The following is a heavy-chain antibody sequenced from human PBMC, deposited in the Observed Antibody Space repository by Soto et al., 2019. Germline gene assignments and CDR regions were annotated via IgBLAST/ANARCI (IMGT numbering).Heavy chain of an antibody. Sequence: QAQLVQSGAEVKKPGSSVKVSCKASGGTFSSYAISWVRQAPGQGLEWMGGIIPIFGTANYAQKFQGRVTITADESTSTAYMELSSLRSEDTAVYYCSRNFGVVTPAYYGMDVWGQGTTVTVSS. J-gene: IGHJ6*02. V-gene: IGHV1-69*01. CDR1: GGTFSSYA. D-gene: IGHD3-3*01. CDR3: SRNFGVVTPAYYGMDV. CDR2: IIPIFGTA.